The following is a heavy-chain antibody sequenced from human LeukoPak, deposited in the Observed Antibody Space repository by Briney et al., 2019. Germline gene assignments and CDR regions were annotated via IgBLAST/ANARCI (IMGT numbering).Heavy chain of an antibody. J-gene: IGHJ4*02. CDR3: ARTRLYYYDSSGYGDFDY. CDR2: ISSSSSYI. Sequence: GGSLRLSCAASGFTFSSYSMNWVRQAPGRGLEWVSSISSSSSYIYYADSVKGRFTISRDNAKNSLYLQMNSLRAEDTAVYYCARTRLYYYDSSGYGDFDYWGQGTLVTVSS. CDR1: GFTFSSYS. V-gene: IGHV3-21*01. D-gene: IGHD3-22*01.